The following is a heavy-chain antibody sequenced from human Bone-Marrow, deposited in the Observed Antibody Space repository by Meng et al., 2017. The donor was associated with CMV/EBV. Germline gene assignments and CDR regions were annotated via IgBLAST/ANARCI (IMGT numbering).Heavy chain of an antibody. D-gene: IGHD6-6*01. V-gene: IGHV4-59*01. Sequence: SETLALTCTVSGGFISSYYWSWIRQPPGKGLEWIGYIYYSGSTNYNPSLKSRVTISVDTSKNQFSLKLSSVTAADTAVYYCARTYSSSSYYYYGMDVWGQGTTVTVSS. CDR1: GGFISSYY. J-gene: IGHJ6*02. CDR2: IYYSGST. CDR3: ARTYSSSSYYYYGMDV.